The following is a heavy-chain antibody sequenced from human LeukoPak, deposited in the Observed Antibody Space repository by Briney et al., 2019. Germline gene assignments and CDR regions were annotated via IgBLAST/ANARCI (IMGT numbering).Heavy chain of an antibody. Sequence: GPTPVNPTQTLTLTCSFSGFSLITSGVGVGWIRQSPGKALEWVAIIYWDNDKRYSPYLNNRLSITKDTSNNQVVLTMTNMDPVDTGTYFCAHIMITFGGVLRDDAFDVWGPGTVVIVSP. D-gene: IGHD3-16*01. J-gene: IGHJ3*01. CDR3: AHIMITFGGVLRDDAFDV. V-gene: IGHV2-5*02. CDR2: IYWDNDK. CDR1: GFSLITSGVG.